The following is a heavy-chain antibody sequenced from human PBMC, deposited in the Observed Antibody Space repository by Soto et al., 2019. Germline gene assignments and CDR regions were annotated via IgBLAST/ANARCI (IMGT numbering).Heavy chain of an antibody. CDR1: GYSFTNYW. V-gene: IGHV5-10-1*01. D-gene: IGHD6-6*01. CDR2: IDPSNSQT. CDR3: VRPIAARRGLQAVDV. Sequence: GESLKISCRASGYSFTNYWLNWVRQMPGKGLEWMGRIDPSNSQTNYSPSFQGHVTISADKSISTAYLQWTGLKASDSAMYYCVRPIAARRGLQAVDVWGQGTAVNVSS. J-gene: IGHJ6*02.